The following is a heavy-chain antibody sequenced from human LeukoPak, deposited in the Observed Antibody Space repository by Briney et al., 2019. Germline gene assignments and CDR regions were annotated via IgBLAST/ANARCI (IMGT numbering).Heavy chain of an antibody. CDR2: IYYSGNT. CDR1: SGSISTSNYY. CDR3: ALSRGGYYDSTGPSWAFDI. D-gene: IGHD3-22*01. Sequence: KPSETLSLTCTVSSGSISTSNYYWGWIRQSPGKGLEWIGSIYYSGNTYYNPSLKSRVTISVDTSKNQFSLKLSSVTAADTAVYYCALSRGGYYDSTGPSWAFDIWGQGTKVTVSS. J-gene: IGHJ3*02. V-gene: IGHV4-39*07.